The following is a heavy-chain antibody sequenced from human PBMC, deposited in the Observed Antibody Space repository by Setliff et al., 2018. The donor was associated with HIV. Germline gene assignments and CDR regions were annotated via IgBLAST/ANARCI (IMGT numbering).Heavy chain of an antibody. CDR1: GGSIINTRYY. CDR3: ARRDAFDV. CDR2: IYHSGTT. V-gene: IGHV4-39*01. Sequence: PSETLSLTCTVSGGSIINTRYYWGWMRQTPGKGLEWIGRIYHSGTTYYNPSLKSRVTISVDTSKNQFSLKLSSVTAADTAVYYCARRDAFDVWGQGTMVTV. J-gene: IGHJ3*01.